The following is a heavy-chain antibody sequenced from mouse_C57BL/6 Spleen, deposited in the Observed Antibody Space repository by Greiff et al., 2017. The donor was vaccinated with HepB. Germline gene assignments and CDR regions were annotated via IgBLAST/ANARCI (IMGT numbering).Heavy chain of an antibody. Sequence: EVQLVESGPGLVKPSQSLSLTCSVTGYSITSGYYWNWIRQFPGNKLEWMGYISYDGSNNYNPSLKNRISITRDTSKNQFFLKLNSVTTEDTATYYCARPDDYYAMDYWGQGTSVTVSS. CDR2: ISYDGSN. V-gene: IGHV3-6*01. CDR3: ARPDDYYAMDY. CDR1: GYSITSGYY. J-gene: IGHJ4*01.